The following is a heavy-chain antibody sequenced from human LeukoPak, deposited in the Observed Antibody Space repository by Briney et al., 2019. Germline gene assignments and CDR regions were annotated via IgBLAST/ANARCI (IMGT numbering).Heavy chain of an antibody. CDR1: GGTFSSYA. D-gene: IGHD3-9*01. Sequence: ASVKVSCKASGGTFSSYAISWVRQAPGQGLEWMGWINTNTGNPTYAQGFTGRFVFSLDTSVSTAYLQISSLKTEDTAVYYCARAGYYDVLTAYDYFDYWGQGTLVTVSS. CDR2: INTNTGNP. CDR3: ARAGYYDVLTAYDYFDY. J-gene: IGHJ4*02. V-gene: IGHV7-4-1*02.